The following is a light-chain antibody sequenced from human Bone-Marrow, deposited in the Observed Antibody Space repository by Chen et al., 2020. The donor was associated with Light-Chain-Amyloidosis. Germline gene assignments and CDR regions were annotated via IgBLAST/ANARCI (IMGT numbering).Light chain of an antibody. CDR3: QVWDRSSDRPV. V-gene: IGLV3-21*02. CDR2: DDS. CDR1: NIGSTS. Sequence: SYVLTQPSSVSVAPGQTATIACGGNNIGSTSVHWYQQTPGQAPLLVVYDDSDRPSGIPELLSGSNSGSTATLTIRGVEAGDEADYYCQVWDRSSDRPVFGGGTKLTVL. J-gene: IGLJ3*02.